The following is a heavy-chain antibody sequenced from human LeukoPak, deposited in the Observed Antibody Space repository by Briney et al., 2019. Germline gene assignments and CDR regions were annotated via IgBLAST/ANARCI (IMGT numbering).Heavy chain of an antibody. CDR2: ISGSGGST. D-gene: IGHD3-3*01. Sequence: GGSLRLSCAASGFTFSSYAMSWVRQAPGKGLEWASAISGSGGSTYYADSVKGRFTISRDNSKNTLYLQMNSLRAEDTAVYYCAKFPYYDFWSGYYKVPYYYYGMDVWGQGTTVTVSS. CDR1: GFTFSSYA. J-gene: IGHJ6*02. CDR3: AKFPYYDFWSGYYKVPYYYYGMDV. V-gene: IGHV3-23*01.